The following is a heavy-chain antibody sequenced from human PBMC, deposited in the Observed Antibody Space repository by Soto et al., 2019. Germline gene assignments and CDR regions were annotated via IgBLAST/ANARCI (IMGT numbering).Heavy chain of an antibody. Sequence: SETLSLTCTVSGGSISSYHWSWIRLPPGKGLEWIGYIYYSGSTNYTPSLKSRVTISVDTSNNQFSLRLSSVTAADTAVYYCSILRRPGSGNWNGWASWGQGTLVTVS. D-gene: IGHD1-1*01. CDR2: IYYSGST. CDR3: SILRRPGSGNWNGWAS. CDR1: GGSISSYH. J-gene: IGHJ5*02. V-gene: IGHV4-59*08.